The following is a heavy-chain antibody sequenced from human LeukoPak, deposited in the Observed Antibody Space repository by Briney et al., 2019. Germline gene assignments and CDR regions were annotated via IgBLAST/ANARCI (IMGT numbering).Heavy chain of an antibody. CDR2: IYYSGST. D-gene: IGHD6-13*01. J-gene: IGHJ6*02. CDR1: GGSISSYY. CDR3: ARVHSSSWYPYYYYGMDV. V-gene: IGHV4-59*01. Sequence: SETQSLTCTVSGGSISSYYWSWIRQPPGKGLEWIGYIYYSGSTNYNPSLKSRVTISVDTSKNQFSLKLSSVTAADTAVYYCARVHSSSWYPYYYYGMDVWGQGTTVTVSS.